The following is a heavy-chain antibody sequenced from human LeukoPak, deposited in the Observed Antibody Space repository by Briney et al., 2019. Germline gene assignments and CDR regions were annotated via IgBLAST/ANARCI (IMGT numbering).Heavy chain of an antibody. V-gene: IGHV7-4-1*02. D-gene: IGHD3-10*02. CDR1: GYTFTSYA. Sequence: ASVKVSCKASGYTFTSYAMNWLRQAPGQGLEWMGWINTNTGNPTFAQGFTEWFVSSLDTSVSTAYLQISSLKAEDTAVYYCALPSARMFFDIWGKGTMVTVSS. J-gene: IGHJ3*02. CDR2: INTNTGNP. CDR3: ALPSARMFFDI.